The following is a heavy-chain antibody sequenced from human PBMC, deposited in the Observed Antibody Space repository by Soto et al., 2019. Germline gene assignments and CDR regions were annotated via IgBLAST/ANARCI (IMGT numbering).Heavy chain of an antibody. CDR1: GYTFTSYG. CDR2: ISAYNGNT. CDR3: ARDWPYYYDSSGYYSSSRFDY. J-gene: IGHJ4*02. V-gene: IGHV1-18*01. Sequence: ASVKVSCKASGYTFTSYGISWVLQAPGQGLEWMGWISAYNGNTNYAQKLQGRVTMTTDTSTSTAYMELGSLRSDDTAVYYCARDWPYYYDSSGYYSSSRFDYWGQGTLVTVSS. D-gene: IGHD3-22*01.